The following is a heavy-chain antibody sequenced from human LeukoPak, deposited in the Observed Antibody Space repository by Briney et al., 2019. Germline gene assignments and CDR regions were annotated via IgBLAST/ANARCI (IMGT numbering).Heavy chain of an antibody. CDR3: ARGVESDILTGYDPYFDY. CDR1: GGSISSGDYY. Sequence: SETLSLTCTVSGGSISSGDYYWSWTRQPPGKGLEWIGYIYYSGSTYYNPSLKSRVTISVDTSKNQFSLKLSSVTAADTAVYYCARGVESDILTGYDPYFDYWGQGALVTVSS. J-gene: IGHJ4*02. D-gene: IGHD3-9*01. CDR2: IYYSGST. V-gene: IGHV4-30-4*01.